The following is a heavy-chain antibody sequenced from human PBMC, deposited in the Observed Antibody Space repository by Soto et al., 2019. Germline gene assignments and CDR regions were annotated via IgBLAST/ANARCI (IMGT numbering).Heavy chain of an antibody. CDR3: ARGLAVAADGGYYGMDV. CDR2: TYYRSKWYN. Sequence: PSQTLSLTCAISGDSVSSNSAAWNWIRQSPSRGLEWLGRTYYRSKWYNDYAVSVKSRITINPDTSKNQFSLQLNSVTPEDTAVYYCARGLAVAADGGYYGMDVWGQGTTVTVPS. V-gene: IGHV6-1*01. J-gene: IGHJ6*02. CDR1: GDSVSSNSAA. D-gene: IGHD6-19*01.